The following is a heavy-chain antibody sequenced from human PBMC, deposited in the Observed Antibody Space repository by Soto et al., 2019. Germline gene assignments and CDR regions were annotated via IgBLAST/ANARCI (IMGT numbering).Heavy chain of an antibody. V-gene: IGHV1-69*12. J-gene: IGHJ4*02. CDR2: IIPIFGTA. D-gene: IGHD2-15*01. CDR1: GGTFSSYA. CDR3: ARESRYCSGGSCYFLPGIDY. Sequence: QVQLVQSGAELKKPGSSVNVSCKASGGTFSSYAISWVRQAPGQGLEWMGGIIPIFGTANYAQKFQGRVTITADESTSTAYMELSSLRSEDTAVYYCARESRYCSGGSCYFLPGIDYWGQGTLVTVSS.